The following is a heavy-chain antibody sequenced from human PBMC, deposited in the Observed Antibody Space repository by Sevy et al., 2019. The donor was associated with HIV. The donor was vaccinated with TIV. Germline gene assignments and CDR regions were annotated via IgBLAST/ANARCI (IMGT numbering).Heavy chain of an antibody. D-gene: IGHD4-17*01. J-gene: IGHJ3*02. Sequence: GGSLRLSRAASGFTFSSSGMHWVRQAPGKGLEWVTFIRYDGTTKYYADSVKGRFTISRDNSKSTLYLQMNSLRDEDTGVYFCAKLGSTTLTTSDAFDIWGQGTLVTVSS. CDR2: IRYDGTTK. CDR3: AKLGSTTLTTSDAFDI. V-gene: IGHV3-30*02. CDR1: GFTFSSSG.